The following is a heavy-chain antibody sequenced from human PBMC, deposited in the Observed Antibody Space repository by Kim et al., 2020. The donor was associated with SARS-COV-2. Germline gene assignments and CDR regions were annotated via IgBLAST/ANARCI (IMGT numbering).Heavy chain of an antibody. CDR3: ASSRDGSGYYYGFDY. CDR1: GGTFSSYA. CDR2: IIPIFGTA. D-gene: IGHD3-22*01. J-gene: IGHJ4*02. Sequence: SVKVSCKASGGTFSSYAISWVRQAPGQGLEWMGGIIPIFGTANYAQKFQGRVTITADESTSTAYMELSSLRSEDTAVYYCASSRDGSGYYYGFDYWGQGTLVTVSS. V-gene: IGHV1-69*13.